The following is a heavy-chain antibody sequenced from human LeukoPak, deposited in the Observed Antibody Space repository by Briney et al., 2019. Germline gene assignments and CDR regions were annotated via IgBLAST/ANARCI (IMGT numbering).Heavy chain of an antibody. J-gene: IGHJ4*02. CDR3: ARERGDNFESSGYKDY. V-gene: IGHV4-38-2*02. CDR2: IYHSGNT. D-gene: IGHD3-22*01. Sequence: SETLSLTCTVSGGSISSGYYWGWVRQPPGKGLEWIGGIYHSGNTYYNPSLGSRVTMSVDTSKDQFSLNLKSVTAADTAVYYCARERGDNFESSGYKDYWGQGALVTVSS. CDR1: GGSISSGYY.